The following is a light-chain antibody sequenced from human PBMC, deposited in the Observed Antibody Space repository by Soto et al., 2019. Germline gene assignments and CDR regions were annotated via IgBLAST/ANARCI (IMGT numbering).Light chain of an antibody. Sequence: QSVLTQPASVSGSPGQSITISCSGTNSDIGAYDYVSWYQQHPGKPPKPIIYNVNNRPSGVSFRFSGSKSANTASLTISGLQTEDEADYYCLSHTTRRIYVFGPGTKVTVL. CDR1: NSDIGAYDY. V-gene: IGLV2-14*03. J-gene: IGLJ1*01. CDR2: NVN. CDR3: LSHTTRRIYV.